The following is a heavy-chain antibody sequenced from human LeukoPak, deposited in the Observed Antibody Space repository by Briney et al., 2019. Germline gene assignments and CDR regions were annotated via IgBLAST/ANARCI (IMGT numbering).Heavy chain of an antibody. CDR3: AGLGSSGWTNWFDP. CDR1: GGSISSSNW. Sequence: PSETLSLTSAVSGGSISSSNWWSWVRQPPGKGLEWIGEIYHSGSTNYNPSLKSRVTISVDKSKNQFSLKLSSVTAADTAVYYCAGLGSSGWTNWFDPWGQGTLVTVSS. V-gene: IGHV4-4*02. CDR2: IYHSGST. J-gene: IGHJ5*02. D-gene: IGHD6-19*01.